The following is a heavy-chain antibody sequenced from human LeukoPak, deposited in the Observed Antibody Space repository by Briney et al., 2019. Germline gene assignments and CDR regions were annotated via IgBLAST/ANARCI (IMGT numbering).Heavy chain of an antibody. CDR1: GFTFRSYW. J-gene: IGHJ3*01. Sequence: PGGSLRLSCAASGFTFRSYWMDWVRQVPGKGLEWVANIKQDGIEMYFVGSVKGRFAISRDNAKNSLYLQMNSLRVEDTAVYYCAREGMVRGVPDAFDLWGQGTMVTVSS. V-gene: IGHV3-7*01. CDR2: IKQDGIEM. CDR3: AREGMVRGVPDAFDL. D-gene: IGHD3-10*01.